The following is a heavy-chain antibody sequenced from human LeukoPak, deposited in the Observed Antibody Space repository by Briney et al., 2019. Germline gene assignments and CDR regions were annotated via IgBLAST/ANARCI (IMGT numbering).Heavy chain of an antibody. D-gene: IGHD3-9*01. V-gene: IGHV1-18*01. Sequence: ASVKVSCKASGYTFTSYGISWVRQAPGQGLEWMGWISAYNGNTNYAQKLQGRVTMTTDTSTSTAYMELRSLRSDDSAVYYCARDWAPLTGYYSAEYFQHWGQGTLVTVSS. CDR3: ARDWAPLTGYYSAEYFQH. J-gene: IGHJ1*01. CDR2: ISAYNGNT. CDR1: GYTFTSYG.